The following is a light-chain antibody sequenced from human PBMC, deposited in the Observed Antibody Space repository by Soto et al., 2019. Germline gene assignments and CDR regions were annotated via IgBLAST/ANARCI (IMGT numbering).Light chain of an antibody. V-gene: IGKV3-20*01. CDR1: QNLGTLY. Sequence: EIVLTQSPGTLSLSPEERGTLSCRASQNLGTLYLAWFQQKSGQAPRLLIYSASRRATGIPDRFTGSGSGTDFTLTINRVEPEDFAVYFCQQYAGSPRTFGQGTKVDIK. J-gene: IGKJ1*01. CDR3: QQYAGSPRT. CDR2: SAS.